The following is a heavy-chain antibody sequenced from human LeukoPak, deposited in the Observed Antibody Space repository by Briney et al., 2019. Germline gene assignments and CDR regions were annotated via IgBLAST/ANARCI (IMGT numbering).Heavy chain of an antibody. V-gene: IGHV3-33*01. Sequence: GGSLRLSCAASGFTFSSYGMHWVRQAPGKGLEWVAVKWYDGSNKYYADSVKGRFTISRDNPKNTLYLQMNSLRVEDTAVYYCARVHWGNYYLNAFDIWGQGTMVTVSS. J-gene: IGHJ3*02. D-gene: IGHD3-10*01. CDR3: ARVHWGNYYLNAFDI. CDR2: KWYDGSNK. CDR1: GFTFSSYG.